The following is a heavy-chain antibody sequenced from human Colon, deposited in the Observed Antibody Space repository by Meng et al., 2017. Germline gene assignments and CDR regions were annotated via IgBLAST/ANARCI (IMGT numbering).Heavy chain of an antibody. CDR1: GGSISSGDYS. J-gene: IGHJ2*01. CDR2: ISHSGGT. CDR3: ARSGSNYGYFDL. V-gene: IGHV4-30-4*01. Sequence: QVQLQESGPGLVEPPQTLALTCTVSGGSISSGDYSWIWIRKPPGKGQEWIGYISHSGGTYSNPSLKSRLTISVDTSKKQFSLKLSSVTAADTAVYYCARSGSNYGYFDLWGRGTLVTVSS. D-gene: IGHD1-26*01.